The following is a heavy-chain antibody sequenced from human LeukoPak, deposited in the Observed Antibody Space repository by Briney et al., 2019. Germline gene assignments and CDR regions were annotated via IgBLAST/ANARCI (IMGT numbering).Heavy chain of an antibody. CDR2: IRYDGSNK. CDR1: GFTFSSYG. V-gene: IGHV3-30*02. J-gene: IGHJ4*02. Sequence: GGSLRLSCAASGFTFSSYGMYWVRQAPGKGLEWVAFIRYDGSNKYYADSVKGRFTISRDNSKNTLYLQMNSLRAEDTAVYYCAKDSALLDYYDSSGYSPRDYWGQGTLVTVSS. CDR3: AKDSALLDYYDSSGYSPRDY. D-gene: IGHD3-22*01.